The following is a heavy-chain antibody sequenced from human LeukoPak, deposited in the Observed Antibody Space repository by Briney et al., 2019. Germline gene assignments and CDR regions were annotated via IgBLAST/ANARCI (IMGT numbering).Heavy chain of an antibody. D-gene: IGHD5-18*01. CDR3: ASVRGYSYYFDY. V-gene: IGHV4-59*01. J-gene: IGHJ4*02. CDR2: IYYSGST. Sequence: SETLSLTCTVSGGSISSYYWSWIRQPPGKGLEWIRYIYYSGSTNYNPSLKSRVTISVDTSKNQFSLKLSSVTAADTAVYYCASVRGYSYYFDYWGQGTLVTVSS. CDR1: GGSISSYY.